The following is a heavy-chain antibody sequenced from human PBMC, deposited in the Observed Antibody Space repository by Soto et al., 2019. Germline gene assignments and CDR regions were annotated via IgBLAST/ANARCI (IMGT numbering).Heavy chain of an antibody. D-gene: IGHD3-3*01. CDR3: ARGPSADKIDF. CDR2: IYNSGST. V-gene: IGHV4-30-4*01. CDR1: GGSVSSGGYF. Sequence: QVQLQESGPGLVEPSQTLSLTCTVSGGSVSSGGYFWSWIRQPPGEGLEWIGHIYNSGSTYSNPSLRGXXTXSXXTSKSQFSLKLSSVTAADTAVYYCARGPSADKIDFWGQGTLVTVSS. J-gene: IGHJ4*02.